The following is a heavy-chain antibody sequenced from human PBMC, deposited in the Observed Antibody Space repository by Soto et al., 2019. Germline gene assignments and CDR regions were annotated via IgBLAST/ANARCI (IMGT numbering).Heavy chain of an antibody. V-gene: IGHV3-30*18. CDR2: ISYDGSNK. J-gene: IGHJ4*02. CDR1: GFTFSSYG. CDR3: AKDHSIFETYY. Sequence: GGSLRLSCAASGFTFSSYGMHWVRQAPGKGLEWVAVISYDGSNKYYADSVKGRFTISRDNSKNTLYLQMNSLRAEDTAVYYCAKDHSIFETYYWGQGTLVTVSS.